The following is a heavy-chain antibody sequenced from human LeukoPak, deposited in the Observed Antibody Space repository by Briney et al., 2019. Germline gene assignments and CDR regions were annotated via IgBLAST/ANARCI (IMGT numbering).Heavy chain of an antibody. J-gene: IGHJ4*02. CDR2: IYPGDSDS. V-gene: IGHV5-51*01. Sequence: GESLKISCKGSGYSFTTYWIGWVRQMPGKGLEWMGIIYPGDSDSRYSPSFQGQVTISADKSISTAYLQWSSLKASDTAMYYCARGRTGTTPHFDYWGQGTLVSVSS. CDR1: GYSFTTYW. CDR3: ARGRTGTTPHFDY. D-gene: IGHD1-7*01.